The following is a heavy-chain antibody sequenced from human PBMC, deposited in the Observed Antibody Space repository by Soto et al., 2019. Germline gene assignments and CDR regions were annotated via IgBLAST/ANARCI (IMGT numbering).Heavy chain of an antibody. CDR2: ISGPSIYI. V-gene: IGHV3-21*01. Sequence: EVQLVESGGGLVKPGGSLRLSCVASGFTFSGYSINWVRQAPGKGLEWVSYISGPSIYIYYAYSVKGRFTISRDNAKSAVYLQMTSLRAEDTAVYYCARGFRNGFNVWGQGTTVSVSS. J-gene: IGHJ6*02. CDR3: ARGFRNGFNV. D-gene: IGHD2-8*01. CDR1: GFTFSGYS.